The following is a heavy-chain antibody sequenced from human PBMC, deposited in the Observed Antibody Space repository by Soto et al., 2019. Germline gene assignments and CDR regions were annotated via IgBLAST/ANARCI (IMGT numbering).Heavy chain of an antibody. CDR3: ARDPPISLPGARAVRFDT. Sequence: QVQLMHSGTEVEKPGASVRVSCKASGYPFDAYGITWVRQAPGQGLEWMGWISSFNGKTNYAQNLPGRVTLTTETSTNTAYMELRSLKTDDTAVYYFARDPPISLPGARAVRFDTWGQGTLVTVSS. CDR1: GYPFDAYG. D-gene: IGHD3-16*01. J-gene: IGHJ5*02. V-gene: IGHV1-18*04. CDR2: ISSFNGKT.